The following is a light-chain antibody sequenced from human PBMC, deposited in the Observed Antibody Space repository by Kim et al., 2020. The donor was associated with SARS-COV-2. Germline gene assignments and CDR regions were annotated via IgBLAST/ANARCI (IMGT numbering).Light chain of an antibody. J-gene: IGLJ3*02. CDR1: SSDVGSYNL. Sequence: QSALTQPASVSGSPGQSITISCTGTSSDVGSYNLVSWYLQHPGKAPKLMIYEVSKRPSGVSNRFSGSKSGNTASLTISGLQAEDEADYYCCSYAGSSTLVFGGGTQLTVL. V-gene: IGLV2-23*02. CDR2: EVS. CDR3: CSYAGSSTLV.